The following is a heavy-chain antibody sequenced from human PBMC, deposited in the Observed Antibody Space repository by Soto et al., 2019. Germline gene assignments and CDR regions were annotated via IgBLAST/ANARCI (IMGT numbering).Heavy chain of an antibody. Sequence: PGGSLRLSCAVSGFTFSRDWMSWVRQATGKGPEWVASISQDGSEKYYVDSVKDRFSISRDNAKNSLYLQMNSLRAEGTALYYCARSIYWGQGTLVTVS. CDR2: ISQDGSEK. J-gene: IGHJ4*02. CDR3: ARSIY. V-gene: IGHV3-7*01. CDR1: GFTFSRDW.